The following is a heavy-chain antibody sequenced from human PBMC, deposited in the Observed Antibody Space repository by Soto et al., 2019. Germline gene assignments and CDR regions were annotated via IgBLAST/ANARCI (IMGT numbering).Heavy chain of an antibody. J-gene: IGHJ6*04. V-gene: IGHV3-11*01. CDR2: ISSSGSTI. D-gene: IGHD2-2*01. Sequence: GGSLRLSCAASGFTFSDYYMSWIRQAPGKGLEWVSYISSSGSTIYYADSVKGRFTISRDNAKNSLYLQMNSLRAEDTAVYYCARQIVVVPAAIPAGLDVWGKGTTVTVSS. CDR3: ARQIVVVPAAIPAGLDV. CDR1: GFTFSDYY.